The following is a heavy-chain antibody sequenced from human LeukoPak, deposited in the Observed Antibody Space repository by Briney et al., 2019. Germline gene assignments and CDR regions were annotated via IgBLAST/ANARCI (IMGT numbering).Heavy chain of an antibody. CDR3: AKVLLSGWYYFDY. V-gene: IGHV3-23*01. CDR2: ISGSGGST. J-gene: IGHJ4*02. D-gene: IGHD6-19*01. CDR1: GFTFSNAW. Sequence: GGSLRLSCTASGFTFSNAWMSWVRQAPGKGLEWVSAISGSGGSTYYADSVKGRFTISRDNSKNTLYLQMNSLRAEDTAVYYCAKVLLSGWYYFDYWGQGTLVTVSS.